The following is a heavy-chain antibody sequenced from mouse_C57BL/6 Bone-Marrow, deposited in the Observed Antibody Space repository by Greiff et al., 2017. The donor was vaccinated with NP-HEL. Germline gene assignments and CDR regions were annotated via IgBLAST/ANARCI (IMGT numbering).Heavy chain of an antibody. J-gene: IGHJ2*01. CDR3: ARRLRGYFDY. V-gene: IGHV1-80*01. Sequence: QVQLQQSGAELVKPGASVKLSCKASGYAFSSYWMNWVKQRPGQGLEWIGQIYPGDGDTNYNGKFKGKATLTADKSSSTAYMQLSSLTSEDSAVYFCARRLRGYFDYWGQGTTLTVSS. CDR2: IYPGDGDT. CDR1: GYAFSSYW. D-gene: IGHD3-2*02.